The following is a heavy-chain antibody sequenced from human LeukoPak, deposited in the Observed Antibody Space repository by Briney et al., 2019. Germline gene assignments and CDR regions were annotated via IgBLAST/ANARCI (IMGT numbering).Heavy chain of an antibody. CDR3: ARVIRYFDWLLDSDYFDY. CDR2: ISAYNANT. D-gene: IGHD3-9*01. CDR1: GYTFTSYG. J-gene: IGHJ4*02. V-gene: IGHV1-18*01. Sequence: ASVKVSCKASGYTFTSYGISWVRQAPGQGLEWMAWISAYNANTNYAQKLQGRFTMSTDTSTSTAYMELSSLRSDDTAVYYCARVIRYFDWLLDSDYFDYWGQGTLVTVSS.